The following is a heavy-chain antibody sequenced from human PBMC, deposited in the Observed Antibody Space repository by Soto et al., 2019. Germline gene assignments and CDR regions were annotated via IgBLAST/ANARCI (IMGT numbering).Heavy chain of an antibody. Sequence: SVKVSCKASGFTFTSSAVQWVRQARIQRLEWIGWIVVGSGNTNYAQKYQERGTITRDMSTSTAYMELSSLRSQDTAVYSSAAIETFTVSPYAVFDVCGQGTVVTV. CDR1: GFTFTSSA. J-gene: IGHJ3*01. CDR3: AAIETFTVSPYAVFDV. D-gene: IGHD4-17*01. CDR2: IVVGSGNT. V-gene: IGHV1-58*01.